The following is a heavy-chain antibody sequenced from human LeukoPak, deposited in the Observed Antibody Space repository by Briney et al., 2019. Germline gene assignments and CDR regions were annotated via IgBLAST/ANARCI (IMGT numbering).Heavy chain of an antibody. J-gene: IGHJ6*02. CDR1: SGSISTYY. V-gene: IGHV4-59*08. CDR3: ARQGTSGSYLTGLDV. CDR2: IFYSGST. Sequence: SETLSLTCTVSSGSISTYYWSWIRQPPGKGLEWMGYIFYSGSTTYNPSLGSRLTISVDTSKNQFSLELSSVTAADTAVYYCARQGTSGSYLTGLDVWGQGTTVTVSS. D-gene: IGHD3-22*01.